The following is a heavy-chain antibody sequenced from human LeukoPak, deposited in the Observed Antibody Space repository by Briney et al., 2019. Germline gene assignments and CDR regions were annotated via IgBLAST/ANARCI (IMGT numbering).Heavy chain of an antibody. CDR1: GGSISSGGYS. J-gene: IGHJ5*02. D-gene: IGHD2-15*01. CDR2: IYHSGST. Sequence: SGTLSLTCAVSGGSISSGGYSWSWIRQPPGKGLEWIGYIYHSGSTYYNPSLKSRVTISVDGSKNQFSLKLSSVTAADTAVYYCARAPYCSGGSCYTSYNWFDPWGQGTLVTVSS. V-gene: IGHV4-30-2*01. CDR3: ARAPYCSGGSCYTSYNWFDP.